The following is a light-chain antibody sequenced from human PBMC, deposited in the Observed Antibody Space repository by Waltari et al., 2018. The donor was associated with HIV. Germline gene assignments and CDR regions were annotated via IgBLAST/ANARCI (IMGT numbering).Light chain of an antibody. CDR1: SPNIGNNY. Sequence: QSVLTQPPSVSAAPGQKVTISCPGSSPNIGNNYVSWSQQLPGTAPKLLIYDNSKRPSGIPDRFSASKSGTSATLVITGLQIGDEADYFCGTWDNSLSAYVLFGGGTKLTVL. J-gene: IGLJ2*01. CDR3: GTWDNSLSAYVL. CDR2: DNS. V-gene: IGLV1-51*01.